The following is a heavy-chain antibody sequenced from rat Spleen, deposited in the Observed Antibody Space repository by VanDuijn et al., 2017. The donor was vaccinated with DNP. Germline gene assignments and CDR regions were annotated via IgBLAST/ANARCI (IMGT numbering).Heavy chain of an antibody. Sequence: EVQLVESGGGLVRPGGSLKLSCAVSGFSFSDYYMAWVRQAPKKSLEWVATISYDGRSTDYRDSVRGRFTMSRDNAKNTLYLQMDSLRSEDTATYYCARPDYWGQGVMVTVSS. CDR3: ARPDY. CDR1: GFSFSDYY. V-gene: IGHV5-7*01. CDR2: ISYDGRST. J-gene: IGHJ2*01.